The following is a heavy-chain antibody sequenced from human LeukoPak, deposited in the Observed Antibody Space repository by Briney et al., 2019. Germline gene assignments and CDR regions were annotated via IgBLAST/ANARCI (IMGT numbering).Heavy chain of an antibody. V-gene: IGHV1-2*02. CDR2: INPNSGDT. CDR1: GYTVTGYY. D-gene: IGHD2-2*01. J-gene: IGHJ4*02. Sequence: ASVKVSCKASGYTVTGYYMHWVRQAPGQGLEWMGWINPNSGDTNYAQKFEGRVTMTRDTSISTAYMDLSRLRSDDTAVYYCAREAVVVVPAANSGGIDYWGQGTLVTVSS. CDR3: AREAVVVVPAANSGGIDY.